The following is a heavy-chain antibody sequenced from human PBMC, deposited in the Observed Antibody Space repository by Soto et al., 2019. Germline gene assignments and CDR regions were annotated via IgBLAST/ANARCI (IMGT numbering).Heavy chain of an antibody. CDR3: AHGSGGREY. D-gene: IGHD6-19*01. J-gene: IGHJ4*02. Sequence: SVKVSCKASGGTFSTYTFSWVRQAPGQGLEWMGRIIPIFGTPYYAQKFQGRVTITADKSTSTVYMELRSLRSDDTAVYYCAHGSGGREYWGQGPLVTVSS. CDR1: GGTFSTYT. CDR2: IIPIFGTP. V-gene: IGHV1-69*06.